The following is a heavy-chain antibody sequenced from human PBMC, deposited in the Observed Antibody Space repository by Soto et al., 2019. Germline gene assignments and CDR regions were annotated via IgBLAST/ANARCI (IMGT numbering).Heavy chain of an antibody. CDR2: IYYSGST. V-gene: IGHV4-59*08. CDR1: GGSISSYY. D-gene: IGHD6-19*01. J-gene: IGHJ4*02. Sequence: SETLSLTCTVSGGSISSYYWSWIRQPPGKGLEWIGYIYYSGSTNYNPSLKSRVTISVDTSKNQFSLKLSSVTAADTAVYYCARQDGYSSGLALFDYWGQGTLVTVSS. CDR3: ARQDGYSSGLALFDY.